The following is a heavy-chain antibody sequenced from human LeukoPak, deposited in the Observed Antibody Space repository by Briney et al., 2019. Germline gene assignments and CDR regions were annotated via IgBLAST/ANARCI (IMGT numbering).Heavy chain of an antibody. D-gene: IGHD3-10*01. CDR3: ARLYGSGSYLYYYGMDV. Sequence: GESLKISCKGSGYSFTSYWIGWVRQMPGKGLEWMGINYPGDSDTRYSPSFQGQVTISADKSISTAYLQWSSLKASDTAMYYCARLYGSGSYLYYYGMDVWGQGTTVTVSS. V-gene: IGHV5-51*01. CDR2: NYPGDSDT. CDR1: GYSFTSYW. J-gene: IGHJ6*02.